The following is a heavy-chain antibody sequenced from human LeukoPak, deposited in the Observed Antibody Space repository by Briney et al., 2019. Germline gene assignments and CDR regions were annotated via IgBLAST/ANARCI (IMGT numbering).Heavy chain of an antibody. CDR2: ISTSSSYI. CDR3: ARVGSGYSYGSPLDY. D-gene: IGHD5-18*01. CDR1: GFTFSDYS. Sequence: GGSLRLSCAASGFTFSDYSMNWVRQAPGKGLEWVSSISTSSSYIYYADSVKGRFTISRDNVENSLYLQMNSLRAEDTAVYYCARVGSGYSYGSPLDYWGQGTLVTVSS. J-gene: IGHJ4*02. V-gene: IGHV3-21*01.